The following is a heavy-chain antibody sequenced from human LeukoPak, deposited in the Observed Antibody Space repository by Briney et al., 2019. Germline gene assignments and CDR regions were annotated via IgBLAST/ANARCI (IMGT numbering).Heavy chain of an antibody. CDR2: IYTSGST. J-gene: IGHJ6*03. D-gene: IGHD4-11*01. CDR3: ARIKTTVTYGFYYYYMDV. Sequence: SETLYLTCTVSGGSISSYHWSWIRQPAGKGLEWIGRIYTSGSTNYNPSLKSRVTMSVDTSKNQFSLKLSSVTAADTAVYYCARIKTTVTYGFYYYYMDVWGKGTTVTVSS. CDR1: GGSISSYH. V-gene: IGHV4-4*07.